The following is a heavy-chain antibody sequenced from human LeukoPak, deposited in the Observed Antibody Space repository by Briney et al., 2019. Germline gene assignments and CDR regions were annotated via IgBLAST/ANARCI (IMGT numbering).Heavy chain of an antibody. CDR2: ISGSSGTT. D-gene: IGHD3-10*01. Sequence: GGSLRLSCAASKFTFSSYALSWVRQPPGKGREWVSAISGSSGTTYHADSVKGPFTISRDNSKNTLYLQMYRLRAEETAVYYCAKVTDCYGSGSLFNYWGQGTLVTVPS. CDR1: KFTFSSYA. J-gene: IGHJ4*02. CDR3: AKVTDCYGSGSLFNY. V-gene: IGHV3-23*01.